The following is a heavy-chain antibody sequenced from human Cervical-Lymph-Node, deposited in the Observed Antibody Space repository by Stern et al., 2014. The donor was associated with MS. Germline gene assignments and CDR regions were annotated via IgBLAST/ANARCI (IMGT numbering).Heavy chain of an antibody. J-gene: IGHJ3*02. CDR2: SYTDDSDT. CDR3: ARNSVGSDVLDI. CDR1: GYSFTSHW. Sequence: EVQLVESGAEVKKPGESLKISCKGSGYSFTSHWIGWVRQMPGKGLEWMCSSYTDDSDTRYSRSFQAQVTISTDKSITTAYLQWSSLNASDTAMYYCARNSVGSDVLDIWGQGTMVTVSS. D-gene: IGHD2-21*01. V-gene: IGHV5-51*01.